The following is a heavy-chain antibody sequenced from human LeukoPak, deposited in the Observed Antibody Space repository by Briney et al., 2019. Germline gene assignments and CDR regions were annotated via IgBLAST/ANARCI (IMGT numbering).Heavy chain of an antibody. J-gene: IGHJ4*02. V-gene: IGHV3-30-3*01. CDR2: ISYDGYNK. CDR3: ARDPVSIGLRINSDF. CDR1: GFTFSSYA. Sequence: QPGGSLRLSCPASGFTFSSYAMHWVRQAPGKGLEWVAVISYDGYNKYYAGSVRGRFTISRDNSKNTVYLQMNSLRAEDTAVYYCARDPVSIGLRINSDFWGQGTLVTVSS. D-gene: IGHD3-3*01.